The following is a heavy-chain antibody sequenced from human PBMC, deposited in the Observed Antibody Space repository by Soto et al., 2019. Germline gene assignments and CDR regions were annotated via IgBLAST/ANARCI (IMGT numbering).Heavy chain of an antibody. CDR2: IIPIFGTA. CDR3: ARDEGAAFDI. V-gene: IGHV1-69*13. CDR1: GVTFSIYA. J-gene: IGHJ3*02. Sequence: ASVKVSGQASGVTFSIYAIICVRQAPGQGLEWMGGIIPIFGTANYAQKFQGRVTITADESTSTAYMELSSLRSEDTAVYYCARDEGAAFDIWGQGTMVTVSS.